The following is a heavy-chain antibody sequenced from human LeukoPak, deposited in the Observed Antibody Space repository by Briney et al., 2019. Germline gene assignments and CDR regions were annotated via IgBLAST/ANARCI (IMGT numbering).Heavy chain of an antibody. Sequence: GGSLRLSCAASGFTFSSYGMHWVRQAPGRGLEWVAFIRYDGSNKYYADSVKGRFTISRDNSKNTLYLQMNSLRAEDTAVYYCARRAGAYSHPYDYWGQGTLVTVSS. CDR3: ARRAGAYSHPYDY. J-gene: IGHJ4*02. CDR2: IRYDGSNK. V-gene: IGHV3-30*02. CDR1: GFTFSSYG. D-gene: IGHD4/OR15-4a*01.